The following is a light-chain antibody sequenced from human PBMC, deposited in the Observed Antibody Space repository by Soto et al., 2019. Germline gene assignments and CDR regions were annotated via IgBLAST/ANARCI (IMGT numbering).Light chain of an antibody. J-gene: IGLJ3*02. CDR3: SSYTSSSTRV. CDR2: KVS. V-gene: IGLV2-14*01. Sequence: QSALTQPASVSGSPGQSITISCTGTSSDVGGYNYVSWNKQHPGKAPKLMIYKVSNRPYGVSNRFSGSKSGNTASLTISGLQAEDEADYYCSSYTSSSTRVFGGGTKVTVL. CDR1: SSDVGGYNY.